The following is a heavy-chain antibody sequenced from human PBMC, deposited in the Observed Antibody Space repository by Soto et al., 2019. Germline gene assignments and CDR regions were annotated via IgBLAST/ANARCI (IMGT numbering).Heavy chain of an antibody. J-gene: IGHJ4*02. V-gene: IGHV2-5*02. CDR3: AHCRGGVASF. Sequence: QITLSESGPTLVKPTQTLTLTCTFSGFSLSTRDVGVGWIRQPPGEALEWLGVVYWDDSKTYSPSLESRLTITKDTSNNQVVLSMTKMDPVDTATYYCAHCRGGVASFWGQGTLVTVSS. CDR2: VYWDDSK. CDR1: GFSLSTRDVG. D-gene: IGHD2-2*01.